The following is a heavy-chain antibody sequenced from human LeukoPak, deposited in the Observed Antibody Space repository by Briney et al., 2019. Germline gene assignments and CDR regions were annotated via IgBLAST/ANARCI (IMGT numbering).Heavy chain of an antibody. V-gene: IGHV4-31*03. CDR2: IYYSGST. Sequence: PSETLSLTCTVSGGSISSGGYCWSWIRQHPGKGLEWIGYIYYSGSTYYNPSLKSRVTISVDTSKNQVSLKLSSVTAADTAVYYCATSMVQTTSRYFYMDVWGKGTTVTVSS. D-gene: IGHD3-10*01. J-gene: IGHJ6*03. CDR3: ATSMVQTTSRYFYMDV. CDR1: GGSISSGGYC.